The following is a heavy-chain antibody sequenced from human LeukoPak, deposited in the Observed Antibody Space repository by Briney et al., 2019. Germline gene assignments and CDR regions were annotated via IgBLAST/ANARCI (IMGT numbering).Heavy chain of an antibody. Sequence: GASVKVSCKASGYTFTSYGISWVRQAPGQGLEWMGWISAYNGNTNYAQKLQGRVTMTTDTSTSTAYMELRSLRSDDTAVYYCARAGLPTTVTTFHAEYFQHWGQGTLVTVSS. CDR2: ISAYNGNT. CDR1: GYTFTSYG. V-gene: IGHV1-18*01. J-gene: IGHJ1*01. D-gene: IGHD4-17*01. CDR3: ARAGLPTTVTTFHAEYFQH.